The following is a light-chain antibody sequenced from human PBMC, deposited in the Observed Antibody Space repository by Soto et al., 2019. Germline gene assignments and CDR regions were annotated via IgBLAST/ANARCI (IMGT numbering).Light chain of an antibody. CDR1: HTIASVY. J-gene: IGKJ4*01. V-gene: IGKV3D-20*01. CDR3: QQYDTSLT. Sequence: IVLTQSPASLSLSPGERATLSCGASHTIASVYLAWYQHKPGLAPRLLIYDTSIRATGIPNRFTGSGSGTDFTLTSSRLEPEDFAVYCCQQYDTSLTFGGGTKLEIK. CDR2: DTS.